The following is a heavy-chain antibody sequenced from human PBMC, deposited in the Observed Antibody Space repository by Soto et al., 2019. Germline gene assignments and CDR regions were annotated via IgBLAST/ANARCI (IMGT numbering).Heavy chain of an antibody. CDR1: GGSISSYY. J-gene: IGHJ6*03. CDR2: ISYSGST. V-gene: IGHV4-59*01. D-gene: IGHD3-10*01. Sequence: SETLSLTCSVSGGSISSYYWSWIRQPPGKRLEWIGYISYSGSTTYNPSLKSRVTISVDTSKNEFSLKLTSVTAADTAVYYCARGSGYYGPRPPSAGYYYYMDVWGKGTTVTVSS. CDR3: ARGSGYYGPRPPSAGYYYYMDV.